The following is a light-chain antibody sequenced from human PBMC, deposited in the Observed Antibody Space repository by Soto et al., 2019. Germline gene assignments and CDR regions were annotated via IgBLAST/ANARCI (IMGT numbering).Light chain of an antibody. V-gene: IGKV3-20*01. CDR2: GAS. J-gene: IGKJ1*01. CDR1: QSVSSSY. CDR3: QQYGSSPLWT. Sequence: EIVLTQSPGTLSLSPGERATLSCRASQSVSSSYLAWYQQKPGQAPRLLIYGASSRATGIPDRFSGSGSGTDFTLTSSRLEAEDVAVYYCQQYGSSPLWTFGQGTKVEIK.